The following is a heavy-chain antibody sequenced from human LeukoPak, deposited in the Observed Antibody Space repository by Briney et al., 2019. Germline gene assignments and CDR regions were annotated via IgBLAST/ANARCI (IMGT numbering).Heavy chain of an antibody. J-gene: IGHJ4*02. D-gene: IGHD3-22*01. CDR1: GGSISSYY. Sequence: PSETLSLTCTVSGGSISSYYWSWIRQPPGKGLEWIGYIYYSGSTNYNPSLKSRVTISVDTSKNQFSLKLSSVTAADTAVYYCAGFYDSSGYYEKQADYWGQGTLVTVSS. CDR2: IYYSGST. CDR3: AGFYDSSGYYEKQADY. V-gene: IGHV4-59*01.